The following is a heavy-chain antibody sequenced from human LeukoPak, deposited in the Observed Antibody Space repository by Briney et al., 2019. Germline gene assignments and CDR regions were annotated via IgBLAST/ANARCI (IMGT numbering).Heavy chain of an antibody. CDR2: INPNTGGT. Sequence: PGASVKVSCKASGYTFTDYCLHWVRQAPGQGLEWMGWINPNTGGTEYAQKFQGRVTMTRDTSINTAYMDLSSLGSDDTAVYYCATRTTCQGSHCWFDPWGQGTLVTVSS. V-gene: IGHV1-2*02. D-gene: IGHD1-26*01. J-gene: IGHJ5*02. CDR3: ATRTTCQGSHCWFDP. CDR1: GYTFTDYC.